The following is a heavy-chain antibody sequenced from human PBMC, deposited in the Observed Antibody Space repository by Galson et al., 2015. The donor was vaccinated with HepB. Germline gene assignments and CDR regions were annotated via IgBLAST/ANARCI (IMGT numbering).Heavy chain of an antibody. V-gene: IGHV6-1*01. Sequence: CAISRDSVSSNTVAWNWIRQSPSRGLEWLGRTYYRSMWHNDYAVSVKSRININPDTSKNQFSLQMNSVNPEDTAVYYCARESYHLDDAFDIWGQGTMVTVSS. CDR1: RDSVSSNTVA. CDR3: ARESYHLDDAFDI. CDR2: TYYRSMWHN. J-gene: IGHJ3*02. D-gene: IGHD3-16*01.